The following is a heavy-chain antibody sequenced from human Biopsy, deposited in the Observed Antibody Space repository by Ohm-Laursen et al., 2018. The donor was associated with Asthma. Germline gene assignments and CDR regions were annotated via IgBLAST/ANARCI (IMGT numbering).Heavy chain of an antibody. J-gene: IGHJ4*02. Sequence: SSLRLSCAASRFTYEMHWVRQAPGKGLEWVAVISYDGSSIYYADSVKGRFTISRDNSKNSLYLQMNSLRAEDTAVYLCARFVQAEEGVFWGQGTRVTVSS. D-gene: IGHD3-10*02. V-gene: IGHV3-30-3*01. CDR3: ARFVQAEEGVF. CDR1: RFTYE. CDR2: ISYDGSSI.